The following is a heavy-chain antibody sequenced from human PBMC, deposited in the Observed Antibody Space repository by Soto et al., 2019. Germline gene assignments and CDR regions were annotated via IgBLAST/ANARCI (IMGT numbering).Heavy chain of an antibody. CDR3: ARSRCTNGVCYNLLPGLDV. V-gene: IGHV1-69*01. CDR1: GGTFSSDA. CDR2: IITIFNTA. J-gene: IGHJ6*04. D-gene: IGHD2-8*01. Sequence: QVQLVQSGAEVKKPGSSVKVSCKASGGTFSSDAISWVRQAPGHGLEWMGGIITIFNTANSAQMFHGRVTITAEEFASTAYMELSSLRAEDPAVYYCARSRCTNGVCYNLLPGLDVWGAGTTVTVSA.